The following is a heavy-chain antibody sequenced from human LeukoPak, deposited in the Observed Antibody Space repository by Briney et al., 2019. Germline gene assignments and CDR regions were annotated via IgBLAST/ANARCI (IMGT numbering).Heavy chain of an antibody. V-gene: IGHV1-46*01. CDR1: GYTFTSYY. CDR3: ARAPAYGDYLTPYFNY. J-gene: IGHJ4*02. D-gene: IGHD4-17*01. CDR2: TNPSGGST. Sequence: ASVKVSCKASGYTFTSYYMHWVRQAPGQGLEWMGITNPSGGSTSYAQKFQGRVTMTRDTSTSTVYMELSSLRSEDTAVYYCARAPAYGDYLTPYFNYWGQGTLVTVSS.